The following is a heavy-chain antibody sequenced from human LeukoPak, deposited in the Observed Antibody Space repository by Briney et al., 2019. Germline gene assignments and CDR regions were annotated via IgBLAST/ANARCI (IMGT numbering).Heavy chain of an antibody. CDR1: GGAFSSYA. D-gene: IGHD1-26*01. Sequence: ASVKVSCKASGGAFSSYAISWVRQAPGQGLEWMGGTIPIFGTANYAQEFQGRVTITTDESTSTAYMELSSLRSEDTAVYYCVRGGGSFDSWGQGTLVTVSS. J-gene: IGHJ4*02. CDR3: VRGGGSFDS. V-gene: IGHV1-69*05. CDR2: TIPIFGTA.